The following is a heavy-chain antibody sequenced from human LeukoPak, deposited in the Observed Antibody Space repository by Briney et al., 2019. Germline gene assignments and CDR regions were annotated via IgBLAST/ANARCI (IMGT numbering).Heavy chain of an antibody. CDR1: GGTFSSYA. CDR2: IIPIFGTA. D-gene: IGHD4-17*01. CDR3: ARAAVMTTVTTSFEH. V-gene: IGHV1-69*13. Sequence: ASVKVSCKASGGTFSSYAISWVRQAPGQGLEWTGGIIPIFGTANYAQKFQGRVTITADESTSTAYMELSSLRSEDTAVYYCARAAVMTTVTTSFEHWGQGTLVTVSS. J-gene: IGHJ1*01.